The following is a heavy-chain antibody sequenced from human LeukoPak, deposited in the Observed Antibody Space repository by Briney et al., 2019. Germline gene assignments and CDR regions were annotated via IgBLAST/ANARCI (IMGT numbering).Heavy chain of an antibody. CDR1: GYSFTSYW. CDR2: IYPGDSDT. V-gene: IGHV5-51*01. J-gene: IGHJ6*03. CDR3: ARRGGSLTTGTTGPSKYYYMDV. Sequence: GESLKISCKGSGYSFTSYWIGWVRQMPGKGLEWMGIIYPGDSDTRYSPSFQGQVTISADKSISTAYLQWSSLKASDTAMYYCARRGGSLTTGTTGPSKYYYMDVWGKGTTVTVSS. D-gene: IGHD1-1*01.